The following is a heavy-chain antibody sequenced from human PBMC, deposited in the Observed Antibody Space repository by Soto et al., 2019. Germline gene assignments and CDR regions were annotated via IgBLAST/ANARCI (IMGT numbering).Heavy chain of an antibody. CDR3: ARDRFKGSSWHSGMDV. CDR1: GGSISSYY. CDR2: IYYSGST. V-gene: IGHV4-59*01. D-gene: IGHD6-13*01. J-gene: IGHJ6*02. Sequence: PSETLSLTCTVSGGSISSYYWSWIRQPPGKGLEWIGYIYYSGSTNYNPSLKSRVTISVDTSKNQFSLKLSSVTAADTAVYYCARDRFKGSSWHSGMDVWGQGTTVTVS.